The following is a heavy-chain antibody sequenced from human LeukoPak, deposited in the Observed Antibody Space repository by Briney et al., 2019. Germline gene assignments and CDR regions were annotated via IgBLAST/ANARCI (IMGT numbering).Heavy chain of an antibody. J-gene: IGHJ4*02. D-gene: IGHD5-18*01. CDR3: ATVLGYSYGLDY. CDR2: ITSSSTYV. Sequence: PGGSLRLSCAASGFTSFSNYSMNWVRQAPGKGLEGVSSITSSSTYVYYADSVKGRFTISRDNAKNSLYLQMNSLRAEDTAVYYCATVLGYSYGLDYWGQGTLVAVSS. CDR1: GFTSFSNYS. V-gene: IGHV3-21*01.